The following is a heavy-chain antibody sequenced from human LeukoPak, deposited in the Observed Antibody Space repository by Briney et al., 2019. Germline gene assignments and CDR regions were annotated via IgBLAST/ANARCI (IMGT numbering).Heavy chain of an antibody. CDR3: VKEAPQASKTDI. J-gene: IGHJ3*02. V-gene: IGHV3-30*18. Sequence: GRSLRLSCAASGFTFSSYGMHWVRQAPGKGLEWVAVISYDGSEKYYADSVKGRFTISRDNSKNTLYLQMSSLRAEDTAVYYCVKEAPQASKTDIWGQGTMVTVSS. CDR2: ISYDGSEK. CDR1: GFTFSSYG.